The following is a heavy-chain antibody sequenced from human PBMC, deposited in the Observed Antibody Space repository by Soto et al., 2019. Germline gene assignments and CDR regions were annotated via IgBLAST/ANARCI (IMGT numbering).Heavy chain of an antibody. Sequence: QVQLQESGPGRVKPSQTLSLTCTVSGGSISSGDYYWSWIRQPPGKGLEWMGYIYYSGSTYYSPSLKSRVTISVDTSKNQFSLKLSSVTAADTAVYYCARERPDGARLDPWGQGTLVTVSS. CDR1: GGSISSGDYY. CDR3: ARERPDGARLDP. V-gene: IGHV4-30-4*01. CDR2: IYYSGST. D-gene: IGHD6-6*01. J-gene: IGHJ5*02.